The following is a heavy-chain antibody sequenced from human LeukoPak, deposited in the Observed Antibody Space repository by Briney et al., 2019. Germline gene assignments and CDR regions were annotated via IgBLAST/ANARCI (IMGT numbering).Heavy chain of an antibody. Sequence: GESLKISCKGSGYIFTNYWIGWVRQMPGKGLEWMGMIYPGDSDAIYSPSFQGQVTISADKSITTAHLQWSSLKPSDTAMYYCARLGAIVVVPDAMPDWYCHLWGRGPLVTVSS. CDR1: GYIFTNYW. CDR3: ARLGAIVVVPDAMPDWYCHL. J-gene: IGHJ2*01. V-gene: IGHV5-51*01. CDR2: IYPGDSDA. D-gene: IGHD2-2*01.